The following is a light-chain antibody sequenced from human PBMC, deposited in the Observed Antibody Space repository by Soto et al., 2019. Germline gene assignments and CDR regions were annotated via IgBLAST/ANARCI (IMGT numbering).Light chain of an antibody. CDR3: QVWDSSSDHWV. CDR1: YIGSKS. CDR2: DDS. Sequence: SYELTQPPSISVAPGQTARITCGGTYIGSKSVHWYQQKAGQAPVLVVYDDSNRPSGIPERFSGSNSGNTATLTISRVEGGDEADYYCQVWDSSSDHWVFGGGTKVTVL. J-gene: IGLJ3*02. V-gene: IGLV3-21*02.